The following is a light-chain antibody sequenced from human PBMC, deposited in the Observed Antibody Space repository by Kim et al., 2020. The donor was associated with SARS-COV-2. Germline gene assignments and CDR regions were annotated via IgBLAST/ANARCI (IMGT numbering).Light chain of an antibody. Sequence: LGQTVRITSTGDSLRSYYASWYQQKPGQAPVLVIYGKNNRPSGIPDRFSGSSSGNTASLTITGAQAEDEADYYCNSRDSSGNHHVVFGGGTKLTVL. CDR1: SLRSYY. V-gene: IGLV3-19*01. CDR3: NSRDSSGNHHVV. J-gene: IGLJ2*01. CDR2: GKN.